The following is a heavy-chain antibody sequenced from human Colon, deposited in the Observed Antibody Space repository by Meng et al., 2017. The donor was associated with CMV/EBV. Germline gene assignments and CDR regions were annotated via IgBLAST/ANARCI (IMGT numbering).Heavy chain of an antibody. CDR2: INPYSGDT. CDR3: GTFGGDFDY. CDR1: GYTFTGYL. V-gene: IGHV1-2*02. D-gene: IGHD3-3*01. J-gene: IGHJ4*02. Sequence: QVTLRQSGAEMREPGASVKVSCKASGYTFTGYLILWVRQAPGQGLEWMGWINPYSGDTIYAQKFEVGVTMTRDASITTAYLELSSLKSDDTAVYYCGTFGGDFDYWGQGTLVTVSS.